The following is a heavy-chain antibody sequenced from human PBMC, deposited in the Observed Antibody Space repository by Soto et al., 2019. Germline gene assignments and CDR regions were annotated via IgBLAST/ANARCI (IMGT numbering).Heavy chain of an antibody. CDR1: GGSISSGGYY. V-gene: IGHV4-31*03. CDR2: IYYSGST. CDR3: AREPTGYCSGGSCYYFDP. Sequence: SETLSLTCTVSGGSISSGGYYWSWIRQHPGKGLEWIGYIYYSGSTYYNPSLKSRVTISVDTSKNQFSLELSSVTAADTAVYYCAREPTGYCSGGSCYYFDPWGQGTLVTVSS. J-gene: IGHJ5*02. D-gene: IGHD2-15*01.